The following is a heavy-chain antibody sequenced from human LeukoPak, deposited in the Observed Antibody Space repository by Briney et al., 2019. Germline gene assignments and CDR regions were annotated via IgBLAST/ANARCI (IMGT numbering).Heavy chain of an antibody. J-gene: IGHJ4*02. CDR2: IYSGGTT. CDR3: ARGGYSYGSQYYFDY. CDR1: GFTVSRNY. Sequence: GGSLRLSCAASGFTVSRNYMSWVRQAPGRGLEWGSVIYSGGTTYYADSVKGRFTISRDISKNTLYLQMNSLTAEDTAVYFCARGGYSYGSQYYFDYWGQGTLVTVFS. V-gene: IGHV3-53*01. D-gene: IGHD3-16*02.